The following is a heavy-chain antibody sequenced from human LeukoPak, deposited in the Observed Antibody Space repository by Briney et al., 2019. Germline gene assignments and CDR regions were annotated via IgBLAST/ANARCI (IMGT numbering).Heavy chain of an antibody. J-gene: IGHJ1*01. CDR1: GGTFSSYA. D-gene: IGHD4-23*01. Sequence: SVKVSCKASGGTFSSYAISWVRQAPGQGLEWMGGIIPIFGTANYARKFQGRVTITADESTSTAYMELSSLRSEDTAVYYCARDSGNRKYFQHWGQGTLVTVSS. CDR3: ARDSGNRKYFQH. V-gene: IGHV1-69*13. CDR2: IIPIFGTA.